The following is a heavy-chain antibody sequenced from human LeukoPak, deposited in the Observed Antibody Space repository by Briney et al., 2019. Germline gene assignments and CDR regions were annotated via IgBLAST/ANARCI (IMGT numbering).Heavy chain of an antibody. V-gene: IGHV4-39*01. CDR1: GGSISSSSYY. J-gene: IGHJ5*02. Sequence: SETLSLTCTVSGGSISSSSYYWGWIRQPPGKGLEWIGSIYYSGSTYYNPSLKSRVTMSVDTSKNQFSLKLSSVTAADTAVYYCASCRYSSGWYNWFDPWGQGTLVTVSS. D-gene: IGHD6-19*01. CDR3: ASCRYSSGWYNWFDP. CDR2: IYYSGST.